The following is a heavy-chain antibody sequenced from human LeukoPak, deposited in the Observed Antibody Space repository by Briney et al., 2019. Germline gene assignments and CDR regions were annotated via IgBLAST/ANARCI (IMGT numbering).Heavy chain of an antibody. D-gene: IGHD6-19*01. J-gene: IGHJ3*02. CDR3: AGNTSVAGDAFDI. CDR1: GGSMSSYY. V-gene: IGHV4-59*01. CDR2: IYYSGGT. Sequence: SETLSLTCTVSGGSMSSYYWTWIRQTPGKGLEWIGHIYYSGGTNYNPALKSRVTISVDTSKSQFSLQLSSLTAADTAVYYCAGNTSVAGDAFDIWGQGTMVIVSS.